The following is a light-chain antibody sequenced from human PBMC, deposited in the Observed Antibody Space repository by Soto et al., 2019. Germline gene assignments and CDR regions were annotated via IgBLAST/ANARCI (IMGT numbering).Light chain of an antibody. CDR1: QRISGW. CDR2: DAS. V-gene: IGKV1-5*01. Sequence: DIQMTRSPSTLSSSEWYTFTITFVASQRISGWLAWHQQKPGKAPKLLIYDASSLKSGVPSRFSGSGSGTEFTLTISSLQPDDFATYYCQQYNSYSKTFGQGTKVDI. CDR3: QQYNSYSKT. J-gene: IGKJ1*01.